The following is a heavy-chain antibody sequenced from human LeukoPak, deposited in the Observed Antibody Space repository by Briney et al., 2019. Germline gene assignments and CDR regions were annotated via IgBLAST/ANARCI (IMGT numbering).Heavy chain of an antibody. Sequence: SETLSLTCTVSGGSISSYYWSWIRQPPGKGLEWIGYIYYSGSTNYNPSLKSRVTISVDTSKNQFSLNLSSVTAADTAEYYCARLDTAMVTGFDYWGQGTLVTVSS. V-gene: IGHV4-59*01. CDR2: IYYSGST. CDR3: ARLDTAMVTGFDY. J-gene: IGHJ4*02. D-gene: IGHD5-18*01. CDR1: GGSISSYY.